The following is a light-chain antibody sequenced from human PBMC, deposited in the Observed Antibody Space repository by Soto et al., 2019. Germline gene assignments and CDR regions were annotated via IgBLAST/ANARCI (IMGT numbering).Light chain of an antibody. J-gene: IGLJ3*02. V-gene: IGLV2-14*01. CDR3: ISYTSSSTWV. Sequence: QSVLTQPASVSGSPGQSITISCTGTSSDIGGYNYVSWYQQHPGKAPKLMIYEVSNRPSGVSDRFSGSRSGNTASLTISGLQAEDEYDYYCISYTSSSTWVFGGGTQLTVL. CDR2: EVS. CDR1: SSDIGGYNY.